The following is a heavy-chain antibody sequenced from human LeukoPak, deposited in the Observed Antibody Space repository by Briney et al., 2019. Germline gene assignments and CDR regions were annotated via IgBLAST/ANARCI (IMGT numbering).Heavy chain of an antibody. V-gene: IGHV3-21*04. Sequence: GGSLRLSCAASGFTFSSYSMNWVRQAPGKGLEWVSSISSSSSYIYYADSVKGRFTISRDNAKNSLYLQMNSLRAEDTAVYYCARDLRRGQPKWFDPWGQGTLVTVSS. CDR1: GFTFSSYS. J-gene: IGHJ5*02. CDR3: ARDLRRGQPKWFDP. D-gene: IGHD3-10*01. CDR2: ISSSSSYI.